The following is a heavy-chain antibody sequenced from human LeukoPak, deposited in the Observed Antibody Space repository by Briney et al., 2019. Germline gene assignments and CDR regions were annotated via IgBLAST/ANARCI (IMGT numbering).Heavy chain of an antibody. CDR3: ARISYSSGYEIDY. J-gene: IGHJ4*02. V-gene: IGHV3-66*01. Sequence: AGGSLRLSCAASGFTVGSNYMSWVRQAPGKGLEWVSIIYRGGSTNYADSVKGRFTISRDTSKNTLYLQMNSLRAEDTAVYYCARISYSSGYEIDYWGQGTLVTVSS. CDR2: IYRGGST. CDR1: GFTVGSNY. D-gene: IGHD3-22*01.